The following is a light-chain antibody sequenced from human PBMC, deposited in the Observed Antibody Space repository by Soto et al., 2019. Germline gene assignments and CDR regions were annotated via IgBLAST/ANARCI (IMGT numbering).Light chain of an antibody. J-gene: IGKJ3*01. Sequence: EIVLTQSPATLSLSPGERATLSCRASQSVGSYLAWYQQQPGQAPRLLIYNASNRATGIPARFSGSGSGTDFALTISSLEPGDFAVYYCQQRSNWPSFTFGPGTKVDIK. CDR2: NAS. V-gene: IGKV3-11*01. CDR1: QSVGSY. CDR3: QQRSNWPSFT.